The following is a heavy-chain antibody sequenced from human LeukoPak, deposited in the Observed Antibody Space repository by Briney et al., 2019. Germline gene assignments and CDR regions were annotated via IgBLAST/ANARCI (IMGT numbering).Heavy chain of an antibody. Sequence: TSETLSLTCGVSGGSITTTNYWSLVRQPPGGGLEWIGEISLAGRTRYNPSLKSRVNISIDESKNHLYLNLASVTAADTAVYYCSRESGPFCPFGHWGQGTLVAVTS. J-gene: IGHJ4*02. CDR3: SRESGPFCPFGH. D-gene: IGHD1-26*01. CDR1: GGSITTTNY. V-gene: IGHV4-4*02. CDR2: ISLAGRT.